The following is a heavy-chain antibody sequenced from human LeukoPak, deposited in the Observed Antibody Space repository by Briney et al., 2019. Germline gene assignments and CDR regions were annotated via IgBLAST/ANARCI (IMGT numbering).Heavy chain of an antibody. Sequence: SETLSLTCTVSGGSISRSSYYWGWIRQPPGKGLEWIGSIYYTGSTYFNPSLKSRVTISVDTSKNQFSLKLSSVTAADTAVYFCARHGRYYDILTGYYEAGYFDYWGQGTLVTVSS. CDR3: ARHGRYYDILTGYYEAGYFDY. V-gene: IGHV4-39*01. D-gene: IGHD3-9*01. J-gene: IGHJ4*02. CDR2: IYYTGST. CDR1: GGSISRSSYY.